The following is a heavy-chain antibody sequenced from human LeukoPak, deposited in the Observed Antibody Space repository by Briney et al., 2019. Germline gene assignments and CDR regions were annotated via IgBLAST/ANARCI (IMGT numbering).Heavy chain of an antibody. Sequence: GASVKVSCKASGYTFTSYGISWVRQAPGQGLEWMGWISAYNGNTNYAQKLQGRVTMTTDTSTSTAYMELRSLRSDDTAVYYCASHLYSGSSSYFDYWGQGTLVTVSS. D-gene: IGHD1-26*01. CDR1: GYTFTSYG. V-gene: IGHV1-18*01. CDR3: ASHLYSGSSSYFDY. J-gene: IGHJ4*02. CDR2: ISAYNGNT.